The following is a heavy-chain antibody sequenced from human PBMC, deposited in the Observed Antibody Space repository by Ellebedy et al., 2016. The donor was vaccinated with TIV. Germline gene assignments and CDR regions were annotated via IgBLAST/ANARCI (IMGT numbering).Heavy chain of an antibody. CDR1: GFTFRNYA. J-gene: IGHJ4*02. D-gene: IGHD5-24*01. Sequence: GESLKISCAASGFTFRNYAMGWVRQAPGKGLDWVASLTASGGTTYYADSVWGRFTISRDNSRNILFLQMNSLRAEDTALYYCAKDLVEMSTTPLGVHDFWGQGTLVTVSS. CDR2: LTASGGTT. CDR3: AKDLVEMSTTPLGVHDF. V-gene: IGHV3-23*01.